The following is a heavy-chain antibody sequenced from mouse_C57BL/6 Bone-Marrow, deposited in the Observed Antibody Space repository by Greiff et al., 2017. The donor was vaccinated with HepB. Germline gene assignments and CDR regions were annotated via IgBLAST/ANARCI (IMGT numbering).Heavy chain of an antibody. Sequence: EVQLQESGPELVKPGASVKMSCKASGYTFTDYNMHWVKQSHGKSLEWIGYINPNNGGTSYNQKFKGKATLTVNKSSSTAYMELRSLTSEDSAVYYCARKGEWLRAPDYWGQGTTLTVSS. D-gene: IGHD2-2*01. CDR3: ARKGEWLRAPDY. J-gene: IGHJ2*01. V-gene: IGHV1-22*01. CDR1: GYTFTDYN. CDR2: INPNNGGT.